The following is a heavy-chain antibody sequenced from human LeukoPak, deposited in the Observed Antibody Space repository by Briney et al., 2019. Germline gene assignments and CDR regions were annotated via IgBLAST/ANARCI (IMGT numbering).Heavy chain of an antibody. CDR2: ISYDGSNK. J-gene: IGHJ3*02. V-gene: IGHV3-30-3*01. CDR3: GVVPWFSGSQDAFDI. CDR1: GFTFSSYA. D-gene: IGHD1-26*01. Sequence: GGSLRLSCAASGFTFSSYAMHWVRQAPGKGLEWVAVISYDGSNKYYADSVKGRFTISRDNAKNSLYLQMNSLRAEDTAVYCCGVVPWFSGSQDAFDIWGQGTMVTVSS.